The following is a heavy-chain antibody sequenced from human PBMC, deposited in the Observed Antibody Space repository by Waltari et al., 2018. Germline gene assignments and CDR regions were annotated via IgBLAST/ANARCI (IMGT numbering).Heavy chain of an antibody. Sequence: EVHLVESGGGLVQPGGSLRLYCAASGLTFRTYWMTWVRQAPGKGLEWLANIKDDGSEKNYVDSVKGRFTISRDNAKNSLYLQMNSLRAEDTAVYYCARDPHYSNFDYWGQGTLVTVSS. V-gene: IGHV3-7*01. J-gene: IGHJ4*02. CDR2: IKDDGSEK. CDR3: ARDPHYSNFDY. D-gene: IGHD4-4*01. CDR1: GLTFRTYW.